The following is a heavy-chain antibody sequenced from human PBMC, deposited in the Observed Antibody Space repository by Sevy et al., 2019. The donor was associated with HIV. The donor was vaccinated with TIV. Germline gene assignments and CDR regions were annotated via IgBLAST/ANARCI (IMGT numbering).Heavy chain of an antibody. CDR2: ITWDGGRT. CDR3: AKDLRRGDILTGYLNY. D-gene: IGHD3-9*01. Sequence: GGSLRLSCTASGFKFDDYAMHWVRQPPGKGLEWVSGITWDGGRTGYADSVKGRFIISRDNTNSSLYLQMNSLRAEDTALYYCAKDLRRGDILTGYLNYWGQGILVTVSS. V-gene: IGHV3-9*01. CDR1: GFKFDDYA. J-gene: IGHJ4*02.